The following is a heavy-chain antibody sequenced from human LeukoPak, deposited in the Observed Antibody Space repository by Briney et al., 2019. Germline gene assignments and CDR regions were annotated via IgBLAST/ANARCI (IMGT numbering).Heavy chain of an antibody. CDR2: ILYSGST. Sequence: SETLSLTCTVSGGSISSYYWSWIRQPPGKGLEWIGYILYSGSTNYNPSLKSRVTISVDTSKNQFSLKLSSVTAADTAVYYCARGAFDLWGRGTLVTVSS. CDR3: ARGAFDL. J-gene: IGHJ2*01. CDR1: GGSISSYY. V-gene: IGHV4-59*01.